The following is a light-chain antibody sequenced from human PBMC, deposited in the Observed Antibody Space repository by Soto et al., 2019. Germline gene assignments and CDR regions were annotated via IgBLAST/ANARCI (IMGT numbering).Light chain of an antibody. J-gene: IGLJ2*01. CDR2: DNN. V-gene: IGLV1-51*01. CDR1: SSNIGNNY. CDR3: GAWDASLGVRV. Sequence: QSVLTRPPSVSAAPGQKVTISCSGSSSNIGNNYVSWYQQLPGTAPKLLIYDNNKRPSGIPDRFSGSKSGTSATLGITGLQTGDEADYYCGAWDASLGVRVFGGGTKVTVL.